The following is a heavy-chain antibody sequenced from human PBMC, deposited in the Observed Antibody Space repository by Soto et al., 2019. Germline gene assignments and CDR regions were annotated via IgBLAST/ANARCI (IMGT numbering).Heavy chain of an antibody. CDR1: GFTFGDYA. CDR2: IRSKAYGGTT. V-gene: IGHV3-49*04. Sequence: GGSLRLSCTASGFTFGDYAMSWVRQAPGKGLEWVGFIRSKAYGGTTEYAASVKGRFTISRDDSKSIAYLQMNSLKTEDTAVYYCTSWRGSYYYYYGMDVWGQGTTVTVSS. D-gene: IGHD1-26*01. J-gene: IGHJ6*02. CDR3: TSWRGSYYYYYGMDV.